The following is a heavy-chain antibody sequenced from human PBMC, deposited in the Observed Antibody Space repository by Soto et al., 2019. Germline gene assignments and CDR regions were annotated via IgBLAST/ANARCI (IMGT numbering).Heavy chain of an antibody. CDR1: GFTFSDYY. V-gene: IGHV3-11*03. Sequence: PGGSLRLSCAASGFTFSDYYMSWIRQAPGKGLEWVSYISSSSSYTNYADSVKGRFTISRDNAKNSLYLQMNSLRAEDTAVYYCTRCRISVAGALYAMDVWGQGTTVTVSS. D-gene: IGHD6-19*01. CDR3: TRCRISVAGALYAMDV. CDR2: ISSSSSYT. J-gene: IGHJ6*02.